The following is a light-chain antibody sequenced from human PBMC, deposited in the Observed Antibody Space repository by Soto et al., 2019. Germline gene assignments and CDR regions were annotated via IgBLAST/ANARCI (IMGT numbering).Light chain of an antibody. V-gene: IGLV1-40*01. CDR3: CSYAGRDSSLYV. CDR1: SSNIGAGYD. Sequence: QSVLTQPPSVSGAPGQRVTISCTGSSSNIGAGYDVHWYQQLPGTAPKLLIYGNSNRPSGVPDRFSGSKSGTSASLAITGLQAEDEADYYCCSYAGRDSSLYVFGTGTKVTVL. J-gene: IGLJ1*01. CDR2: GNS.